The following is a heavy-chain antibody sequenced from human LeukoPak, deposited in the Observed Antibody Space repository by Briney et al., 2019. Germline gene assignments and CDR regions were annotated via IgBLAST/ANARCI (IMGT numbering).Heavy chain of an antibody. Sequence: ASVEVSCKVSGYTLTELSMHWVRQAPGKGLEWMGGFDPEDGETIYAQKFQGRVTMTEDTSTDTAYMELSSLRSEDTAVYYCATSRQVWWLQPFDYWGQGTLVTVSS. CDR2: FDPEDGET. J-gene: IGHJ4*02. CDR1: GYTLTELS. V-gene: IGHV1-24*01. CDR3: ATSRQVWWLQPFDY. D-gene: IGHD1-26*01.